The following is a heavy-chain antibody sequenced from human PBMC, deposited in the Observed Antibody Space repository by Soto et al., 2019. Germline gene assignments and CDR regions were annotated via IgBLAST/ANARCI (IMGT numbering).Heavy chain of an antibody. J-gene: IGHJ6*02. V-gene: IGHV1-2*02. CDR1: GYTFSGYF. CDR3: ARADCSSASCYTDYYYGMDV. Sequence: ASVKVSCKAFGYTFSGYFMHWVRQAPGQGLEWMGWINPNSGGTNLAQKFQGRVTMTRDTSISTAYMELSRLRSDDTAVYYCARADCSSASCYTDYYYGMDVWGQGTTVTSP. D-gene: IGHD2-2*02. CDR2: INPNSGGT.